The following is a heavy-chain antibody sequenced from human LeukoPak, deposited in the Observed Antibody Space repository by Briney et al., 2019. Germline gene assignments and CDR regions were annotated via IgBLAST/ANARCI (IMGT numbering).Heavy chain of an antibody. V-gene: IGHV4-34*01. CDR2: INHSGST. CDR3: ARDNWGRFDY. J-gene: IGHJ4*02. Sequence: PSETLSLTCAVYGGSFSNYYWSWVREPPGKGLECIGEINHSGSTHYNPSLKSRVPISVHTSKTQFSLKLSSVTAADPAVYYCARDNWGRFDYWGQGTLVTVSS. CDR1: GGSFSNYY. D-gene: IGHD7-27*01.